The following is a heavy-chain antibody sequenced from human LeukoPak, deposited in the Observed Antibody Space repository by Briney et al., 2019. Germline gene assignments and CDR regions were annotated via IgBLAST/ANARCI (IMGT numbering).Heavy chain of an antibody. D-gene: IGHD2-2*03. J-gene: IGHJ3*01. Sequence: GESLKISCKGSGYSFSDDWIGWVRHMPGKGLEWMTIIYPDDSETRYSPSLQGQVTISADKSINTAYLQWSSLKASDTGMYYCARQRGYRMTKDGFDVWGQGTMVTVSS. CDR1: GYSFSDDW. V-gene: IGHV5-51*01. CDR2: IYPDDSET. CDR3: ARQRGYRMTKDGFDV.